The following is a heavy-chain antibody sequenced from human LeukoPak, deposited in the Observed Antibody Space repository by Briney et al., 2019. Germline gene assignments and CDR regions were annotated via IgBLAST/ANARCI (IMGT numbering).Heavy chain of an antibody. D-gene: IGHD5-12*01. CDR3: ARGGSGYHFDY. V-gene: IGHV4-39*01. CDR1: GGSISSSNYY. CDR2: IYYSGST. Sequence: SETLSLTCAVYGGSISSSNYYWGWIRQPPGKGLEWIGSIYYSGSTYYNPSLKSRVTISVDTSKNQFSLKLSSVTAADTAVYYCARGGSGYHFDYWGQGTLVTVSS. J-gene: IGHJ4*02.